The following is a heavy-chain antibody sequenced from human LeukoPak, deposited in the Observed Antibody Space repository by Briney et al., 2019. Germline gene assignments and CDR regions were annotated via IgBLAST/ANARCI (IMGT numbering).Heavy chain of an antibody. J-gene: IGHJ4*02. CDR3: VRDGGYSTSLGYY. Sequence: GGSLRLSCAASGFTFSSYSTNWVRQAPGKGLEWVSYISSSSSTIYYADSVRGRFTISRDNSKNTLHVQMNSLRAEDTAVYHCVRDGGYSTSLGYYWGQGTLVTVSS. CDR2: ISSSSSTI. D-gene: IGHD6-13*01. V-gene: IGHV3-48*01. CDR1: GFTFSSYS.